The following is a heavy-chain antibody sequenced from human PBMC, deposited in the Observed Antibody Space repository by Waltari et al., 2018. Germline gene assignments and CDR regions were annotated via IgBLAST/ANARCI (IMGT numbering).Heavy chain of an antibody. Sequence: VQLVESGGGLVQPGGSLKLSCAASGFTFRGSAMHWVRQASGKGLEWIGSSYHSGSNYYNTSIRSRVTRAVDTSKNQCSLKLNSVTAANTAVYYWARVPTAYDYGDYWYYYYYGMDVWGQGTTVTVSS. CDR2: SYHSGSN. V-gene: IGHV4-38-2*01. CDR3: ARVPTAYDYGDYWYYYYYGMDV. D-gene: IGHD4-17*01. J-gene: IGHJ6*02. CDR1: GFTFRGSA.